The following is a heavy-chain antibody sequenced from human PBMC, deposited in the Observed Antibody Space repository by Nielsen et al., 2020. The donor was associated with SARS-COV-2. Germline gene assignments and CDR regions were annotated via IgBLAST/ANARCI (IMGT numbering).Heavy chain of an antibody. Sequence: GESLKISCAASGFTFSSYAMSWVRQAPGKGLVWVSRINSDGSSTSYADSVKGRFTISRDNAKNTLYLQMNSLRAEDTAVYYCARGVSGDYWGQGTLVTVSS. CDR2: INSDGSST. V-gene: IGHV3-74*01. D-gene: IGHD3-10*01. CDR1: GFTFSSYA. J-gene: IGHJ4*02. CDR3: ARGVSGDY.